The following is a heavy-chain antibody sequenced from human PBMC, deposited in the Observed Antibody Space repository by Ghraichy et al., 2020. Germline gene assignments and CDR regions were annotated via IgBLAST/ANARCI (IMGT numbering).Heavy chain of an antibody. CDR3: VRDFSPMAVGLIYYDAFDI. Sequence: GGSLRLSCEASGFSFSTDWMTWVRQAPGKGLEWVANIKGDGSKTHYVDSVKGRFTISRDNAKDSLYLQMNSLRAEDTAGYYCVRDFSPMAVGLIYYDAFDIWGQGTMVTVSS. CDR2: IKGDGSKT. CDR1: GFSFSTDW. V-gene: IGHV3-7*04. J-gene: IGHJ3*02. D-gene: IGHD6-19*01.